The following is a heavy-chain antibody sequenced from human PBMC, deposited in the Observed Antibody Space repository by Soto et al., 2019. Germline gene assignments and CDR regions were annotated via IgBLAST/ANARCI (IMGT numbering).Heavy chain of an antibody. V-gene: IGHV3-21*01. CDR3: ASANSGYDIDY. J-gene: IGHJ4*02. CDR1: GFTFSSYS. CDR2: ISSSSSYI. Sequence: GGSLRLSCAASGFTFSSYSMNWVRQAPGKGLEWVSSISSSSSYIYYADSVKGRFTISRDNAKNSLYLQMNSLRAEDTAVYYCASANSGYDIDYWGQGTLVTVSS. D-gene: IGHD5-12*01.